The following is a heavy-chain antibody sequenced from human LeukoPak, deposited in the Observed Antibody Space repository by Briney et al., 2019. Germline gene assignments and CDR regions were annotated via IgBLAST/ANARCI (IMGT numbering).Heavy chain of an antibody. Sequence: PSETLSLTCTVSGGSISSYYWSWIRQPPGKGLEWIGYIYYSGSTYYTPSLKSRLTISVDTSRNQISLKLSSVIAADTAIYYCARDTMQQLVPDYWGQGALVTVSS. CDR1: GGSISSYY. CDR3: ARDTMQQLVPDY. CDR2: IYYSGST. V-gene: IGHV4-59*08. J-gene: IGHJ4*02. D-gene: IGHD6-13*01.